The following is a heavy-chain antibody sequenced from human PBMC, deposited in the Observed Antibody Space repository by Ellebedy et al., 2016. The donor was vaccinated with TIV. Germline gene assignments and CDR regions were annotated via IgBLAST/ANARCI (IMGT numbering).Heavy chain of an antibody. D-gene: IGHD5-24*01. V-gene: IGHV3-48*01. CDR2: ISRSSATI. Sequence: GESLKISXAASGFSFSTYSMNWVRQAPGKGLEWVSYISRSSATIYYADSVKGRFTVSRDNAKNSLYLQMNSLRPEDTAVYYCVRWLQSYFDYWGQGTLVTVSS. J-gene: IGHJ4*02. CDR3: VRWLQSYFDY. CDR1: GFSFSTYS.